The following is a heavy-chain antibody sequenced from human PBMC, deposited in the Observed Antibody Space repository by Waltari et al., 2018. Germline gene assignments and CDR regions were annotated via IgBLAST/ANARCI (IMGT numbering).Heavy chain of an antibody. D-gene: IGHD2-21*02. CDR2: ISWNSGSI. CDR3: AKGLRGNDAFDI. CDR1: GFTFDDYA. J-gene: IGHJ3*02. V-gene: IGHV3-9*01. Sequence: EVQLVESGGGLVQPGRSLRLSCAASGFTFDDYAMHWVRQAPGKGLEWVSGISWNSGSIGYADSGKGRFTISRDNAKNSLYLQMNSLRAEDTALYYCAKGLRGNDAFDIWGQGTMVTVSS.